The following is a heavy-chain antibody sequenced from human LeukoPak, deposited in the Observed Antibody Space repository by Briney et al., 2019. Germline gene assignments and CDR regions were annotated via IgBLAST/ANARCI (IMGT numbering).Heavy chain of an antibody. CDR1: GGSINSGYY. V-gene: IGHV4-31*03. D-gene: IGHD1-26*01. Sequence: PSETLSLTCTVSGGSINSGYYWSWLRQHPGRGLEWIGYIYYNGDTYYNPSLKSRITMSTDASKNQFSLRLSSVTAADTAVYFCARMRSSFFRHFDYWGQGTLVTVSS. CDR3: ARMRSSFFRHFDY. CDR2: IYYNGDT. J-gene: IGHJ4*02.